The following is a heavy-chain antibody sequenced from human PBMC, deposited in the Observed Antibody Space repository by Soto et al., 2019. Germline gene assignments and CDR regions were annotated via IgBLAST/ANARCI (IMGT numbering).Heavy chain of an antibody. Sequence: ASVKVSCKASGYTFTSYAMHWVRQAPGQGLEWMGWISAYNGNTNYAQKLQGRVTMTTDTSTSIAYMELRSLRSDDTAVYYCARVYHDILTGHRKGDFDYWGQGTLVTVSS. J-gene: IGHJ4*02. V-gene: IGHV1-18*01. CDR2: ISAYNGNT. CDR1: GYTFTSYA. D-gene: IGHD3-9*01. CDR3: ARVYHDILTGHRKGDFDY.